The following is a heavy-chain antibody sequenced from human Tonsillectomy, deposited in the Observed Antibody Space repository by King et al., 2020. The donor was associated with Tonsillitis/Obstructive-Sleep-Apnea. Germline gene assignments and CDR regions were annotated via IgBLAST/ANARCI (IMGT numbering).Heavy chain of an antibody. CDR1: GYTLTELS. CDR3: ATDIEVRWLVQGGAFDI. D-gene: IGHD6-19*01. V-gene: IGHV1-24*01. J-gene: IGHJ3*02. CDR2: FDPEDGET. Sequence: VQLVESGAEVKKPGASVKVSCKVSGYTLTELSMHWVRQAPGKGLEWMGGFDPEDGETIYAQKFQGRVTMTEDTSTDTAYMEQSSLRSDDTAVYYCATDIEVRWLVQGGAFDIWGQGTIVTVSS.